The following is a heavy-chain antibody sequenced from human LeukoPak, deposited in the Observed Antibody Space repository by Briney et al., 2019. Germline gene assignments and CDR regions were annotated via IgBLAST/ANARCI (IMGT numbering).Heavy chain of an antibody. Sequence: GRSLRLSCAASGFTFSSYAMHWVRQAPGKGLEWVAVISYDGGNKYHSDSVKGRFIISRDNSKNTLYLQMNSLRAEDTAVYYCAKDHGIGSFDDWGQGTLVTVSS. CDR1: GFTFSSYA. CDR2: ISYDGGNK. D-gene: IGHD6-25*01. CDR3: AKDHGIGSFDD. J-gene: IGHJ4*02. V-gene: IGHV3-30*18.